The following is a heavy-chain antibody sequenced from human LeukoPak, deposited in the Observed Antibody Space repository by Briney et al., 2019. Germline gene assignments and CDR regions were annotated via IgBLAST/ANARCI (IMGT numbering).Heavy chain of an antibody. D-gene: IGHD3-10*01. CDR2: ISAYNGNT. V-gene: IGHV1-18*04. J-gene: IGHJ4*02. Sequence: ASVKVCCKASGYTFTSYDISWVRQAPGQGLEWMGWISAYNGNTNYAQKLQGRVTMTTDTSTSTAYMELRSLRSDDTAVYYCARDEALLWFGELNAPDYRGQGTLVTVSS. CDR3: ARDEALLWFGELNAPDY. CDR1: GYTFTSYD.